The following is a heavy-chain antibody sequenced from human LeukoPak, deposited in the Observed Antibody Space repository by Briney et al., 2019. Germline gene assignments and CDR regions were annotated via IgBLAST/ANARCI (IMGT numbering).Heavy chain of an antibody. CDR1: GFTFSTYW. CDR2: ISSDGSNT. D-gene: IGHD2-2*01. CDR3: ATDVPAASIFGY. V-gene: IGHV3-74*01. Sequence: GSLRLSFAASGFTFSTYWMHWVRQAPGTGLVWVSLISSDGSNTNYADSVKGRFTISRDNAKNTLYLQMNSLRAEDTAVYYCATDVPAASIFGYWGQGTLVTVSS. J-gene: IGHJ4*02.